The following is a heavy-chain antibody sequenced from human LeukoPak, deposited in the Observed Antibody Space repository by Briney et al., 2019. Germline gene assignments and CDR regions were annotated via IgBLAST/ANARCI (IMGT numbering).Heavy chain of an antibody. CDR2: INHSGST. Sequence: SETLSLTCAVYGGSFSGYYWSWIRQPPGKGLEWIGEINHSGSTNYNPSLKSRVTISVDTSKNQFSLKLSSVTAADTAVCYCARAEDIVVVPAAKKGAYDYWGQGTLVTVSS. CDR1: GGSFSGYY. D-gene: IGHD2-2*01. J-gene: IGHJ4*02. V-gene: IGHV4-34*01. CDR3: ARAEDIVVVPAAKKGAYDY.